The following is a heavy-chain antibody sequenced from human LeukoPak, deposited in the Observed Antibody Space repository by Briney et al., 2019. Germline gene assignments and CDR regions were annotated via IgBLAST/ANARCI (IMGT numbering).Heavy chain of an antibody. CDR3: ARDLGRGSQEEAFDI. V-gene: IGHV4-59*01. CDR2: IYYSGST. J-gene: IGHJ3*02. Sequence: PSETLSLTCTVSGGSISSYYWSWIRQPPGKGPEWIGYIYYSGSTNYNPSLKSRVTISVDTSKNQFSLKLSSVTAADTAVYYCARDLGRGSQEEAFDIWGKGTMVTVSS. D-gene: IGHD1-26*01. CDR1: GGSISSYY.